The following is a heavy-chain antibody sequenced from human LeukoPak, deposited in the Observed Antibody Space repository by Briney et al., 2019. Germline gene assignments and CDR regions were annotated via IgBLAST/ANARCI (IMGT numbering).Heavy chain of an antibody. CDR2: ISGSGGST. J-gene: IGHJ6*02. V-gene: IGHV3-23*01. CDR3: AKDALLLWFGETRDGYYGMDV. Sequence: PGGSLRLSCAASGFTFDDYAMSWVRQAPGKGLEWVSAISGSGGSTYYADSVKGRFTISRDNSKNTLYLQMNSLRAEDTAVYYCAKDALLLWFGETRDGYYGMDVWGQGTTVTVSS. D-gene: IGHD3-10*01. CDR1: GFTFDDYA.